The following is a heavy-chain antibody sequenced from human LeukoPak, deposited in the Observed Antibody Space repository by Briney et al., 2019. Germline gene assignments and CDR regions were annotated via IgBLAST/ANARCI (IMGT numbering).Heavy chain of an antibody. CDR3: ATVFNLGYRSSTSCYTLDY. J-gene: IGHJ4*02. Sequence: GASVKVSCKVSGYTLTELSMHWVRQAPGKGLEWMGGFDPEDGETIYAQKFQGRVTMTEDTSTDTAYMELSSLRSEDTAVYYCATVFNLGYRSSTSCYTLDYWGQGTLVTVSS. CDR1: GYTLTELS. D-gene: IGHD2-2*02. V-gene: IGHV1-24*01. CDR2: FDPEDGET.